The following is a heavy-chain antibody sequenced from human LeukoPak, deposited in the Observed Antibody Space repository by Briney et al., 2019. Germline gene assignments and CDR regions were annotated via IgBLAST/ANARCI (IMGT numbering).Heavy chain of an antibody. J-gene: IGHJ3*02. Sequence: PSETLSLTCTVSGGSISSYYWSWIRQPPGKGLEWIGYIYYSGSTNYNPSLKSRVTISVDTSKNQFSLKLSSVTAADTAVYYCARENSSIEETDAFDIWGQGTMVTVSS. CDR2: IYYSGST. D-gene: IGHD6-13*01. CDR1: GGSISSYY. CDR3: ARENSSIEETDAFDI. V-gene: IGHV4-59*01.